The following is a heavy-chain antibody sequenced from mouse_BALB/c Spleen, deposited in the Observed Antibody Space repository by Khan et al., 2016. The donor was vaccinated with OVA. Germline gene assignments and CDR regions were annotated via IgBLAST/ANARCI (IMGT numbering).Heavy chain of an antibody. CDR3: ARSTYRFAFVY. D-gene: IGHD2-14*01. V-gene: IGHV3-8*02. Sequence: VQLKQSGPSLVKPSQTLSLTCSVTGDSITSGYWNWIRKFPGNKLEYMGHIIYTGSTYYNPSLKSRLSITRHTSENQYYLQLNSVTDEDTATYYCARSTYRFAFVYWGQGTLVTVSA. CDR1: GDSITSGY. J-gene: IGHJ3*01. CDR2: IIYTGST.